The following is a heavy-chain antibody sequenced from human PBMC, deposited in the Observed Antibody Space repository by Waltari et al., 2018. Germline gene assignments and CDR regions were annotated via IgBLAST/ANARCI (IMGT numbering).Heavy chain of an antibody. V-gene: IGHV4-39*07. CDR1: GGSISSSRYY. CDR2: IYYSGST. CDR3: ARESIAAAGTLDY. J-gene: IGHJ4*02. Sequence: QVQLQESGPGLVKPSETLSLTCTVSGGSISSSRYYWGWIRQPPGKGLEWIGSIYYSGSTYYNPSLKSRVTISVDTSKNQFSLKLSSVTAADTAVYYCARESIAAAGTLDYWGQGTLVTVSS. D-gene: IGHD6-13*01.